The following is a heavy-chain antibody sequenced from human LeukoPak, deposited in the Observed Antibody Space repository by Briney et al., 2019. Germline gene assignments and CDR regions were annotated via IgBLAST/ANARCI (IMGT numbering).Heavy chain of an antibody. V-gene: IGHV4-59*01. Sequence: PSETLSLTCTVSGGSISSYYWSWIRQPPGKGLEWIGYIYYSGSTNYNPSLKSRVTTSVDTSKNQFSLKLSSVTAADTAVYYCARAKSYSYGLDYWGQGTLVTVSS. J-gene: IGHJ4*02. D-gene: IGHD5-18*01. CDR1: GGSISSYY. CDR2: IYYSGST. CDR3: ARAKSYSYGLDY.